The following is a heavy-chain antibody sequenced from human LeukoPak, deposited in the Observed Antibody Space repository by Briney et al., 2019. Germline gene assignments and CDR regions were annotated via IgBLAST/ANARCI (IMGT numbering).Heavy chain of an antibody. CDR1: GFTFSSYG. J-gene: IGHJ4*02. CDR3: ARGSSGWSIDY. V-gene: IGHV3-48*03. D-gene: IGHD6-19*01. Sequence: GGSLRLSCAASGFTFSSYGMNWVRQAPGKGLEWVSYISSSGSTIYYADSVKGRFTISRDNAKNSLYLQMNSLRAEDTAVYYCARGSSGWSIDYWGQGTLVTVSS. CDR2: ISSSGSTI.